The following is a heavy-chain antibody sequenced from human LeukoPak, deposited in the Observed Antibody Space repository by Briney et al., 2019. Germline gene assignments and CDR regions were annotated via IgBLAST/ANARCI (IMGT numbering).Heavy chain of an antibody. J-gene: IGHJ4*02. D-gene: IGHD6-19*01. Sequence: SDTLSLTCTVSGGSISNFYWTWIRQPPGKGLEWIGDIYSSGTTTYNPSLKSRATMSLDTSKNQFSLKVSSVTAADTAVYYCARLFSGWSDYWGQGTLVTVSS. CDR2: IYSSGTT. CDR3: ARLFSGWSDY. V-gene: IGHV4-4*08. CDR1: GGSISNFY.